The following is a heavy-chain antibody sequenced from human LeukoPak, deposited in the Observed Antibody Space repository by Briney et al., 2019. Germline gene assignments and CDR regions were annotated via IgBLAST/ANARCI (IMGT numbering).Heavy chain of an antibody. CDR1: GGSISSGGYY. V-gene: IGHV4-31*03. D-gene: IGHD1-26*01. CDR2: IYYSGST. Sequence: SETLSLTCTVSGGSISSGGYYWSWIRQHPGKGLEWIGYIYYSGSTYYNPSLKSRVTISVDTSKSQFSLKLSSVTAADTAVYYCARDSDMGAFDIWGQGTMVTVSS. J-gene: IGHJ3*02. CDR3: ARDSDMGAFDI.